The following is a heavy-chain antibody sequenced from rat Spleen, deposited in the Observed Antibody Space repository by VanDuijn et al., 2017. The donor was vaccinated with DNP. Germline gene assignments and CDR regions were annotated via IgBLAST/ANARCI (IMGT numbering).Heavy chain of an antibody. CDR3: ARAVYYYDGYYHDYFDY. V-gene: IGHV5-31*01. CDR1: GFTFSNYW. J-gene: IGHJ2*01. Sequence: EVQLVESDGGLVQPGRSLKLSCAASGFTFSNYWMTWIRQAPGKGLEWVASITNTGDCSYYSDSVRGRFSLSRDNAKSTLYLQMDSLRSEDTANYYCARAVYYYDGYYHDYFDYWGQGVMVTVSS. CDR2: ITNTGDCS. D-gene: IGHD1-12*03.